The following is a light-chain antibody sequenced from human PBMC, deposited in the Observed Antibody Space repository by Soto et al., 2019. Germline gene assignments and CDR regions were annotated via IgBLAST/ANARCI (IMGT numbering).Light chain of an antibody. V-gene: IGKV1-5*01. J-gene: IGKJ5*01. CDR1: QSNSSW. Sequence: DIQITQSPSTLSASVGDRVTITCRASQSNSSWLAWYQQKPGEAPKLLIYDASSLESGVPSRFSGSGSGTDFTLTISRMEPEDFAVYYCQQYGSSPTITFGQGTRLEI. CDR3: QQYGSSPTIT. CDR2: DAS.